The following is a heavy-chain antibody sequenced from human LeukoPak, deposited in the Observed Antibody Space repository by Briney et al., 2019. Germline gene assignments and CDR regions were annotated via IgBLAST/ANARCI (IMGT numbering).Heavy chain of an antibody. Sequence: SETLSLTCAVSGYSISSGYYWGWIRQPPGKGLEWIGSIYHSGSTYYNPSLKSQVTISVDTSKNQFSLKLSSVTAADTAVYYCARIRIVPEQSLFDYWGQGTLVTVSS. V-gene: IGHV4-38-2*01. CDR3: ARIRIVPEQSLFDY. CDR2: IYHSGST. D-gene: IGHD2-2*01. J-gene: IGHJ4*02. CDR1: GYSISSGYY.